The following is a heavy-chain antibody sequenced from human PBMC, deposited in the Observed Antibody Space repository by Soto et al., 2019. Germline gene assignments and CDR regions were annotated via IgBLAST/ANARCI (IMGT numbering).Heavy chain of an antibody. D-gene: IGHD3-10*01. CDR3: ARGIILWFGELSRRGGYYYYVDV. J-gene: IGHJ6*03. Sequence: WTWIRQTQGTGLEWIGEINDSGSIKYHPSLKGRVTILADTPKKQTSLRLSYVTAADTAVYSCARGIILWFGELSRRGGYYYYVDVCGTGTAVIVSS. V-gene: IGHV4-34*01. CDR2: INDSGSI.